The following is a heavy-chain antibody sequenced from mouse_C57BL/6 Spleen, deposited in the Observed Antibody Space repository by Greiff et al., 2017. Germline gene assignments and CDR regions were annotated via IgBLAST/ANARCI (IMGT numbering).Heavy chain of an antibody. CDR3: ARDKGNYVGYYDMDY. V-gene: IGHV5-4*01. J-gene: IGHJ4*01. D-gene: IGHD2-1*01. CDR1: GFTFSSYA. CDR2: ISDGGSYT. Sequence: EVQLVESGGGLVKPGGSLKLSCAASGFTFSSYALSWVRQTPEKRLEWVATISDGGSYTYYPDNVKGRFTISRDNAKNNLYLQMSHLKSEDTAMYYCARDKGNYVGYYDMDYWGQGTSVTVSS.